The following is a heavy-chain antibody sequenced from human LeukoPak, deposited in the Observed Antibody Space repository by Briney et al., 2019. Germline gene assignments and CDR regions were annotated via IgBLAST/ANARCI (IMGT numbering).Heavy chain of an antibody. V-gene: IGHV1-2*02. J-gene: IGHJ5*02. CDR3: ARDTLEALGVPAAP. D-gene: IGHD2-2*01. Sequence: ASVKVSCKASGYTFTGYYMHWVRQAPGQGLEWMGWINPNSGGTNYAQKFQGRVTMTRDTSISTAYMELSRLRSDDTAVYYCARDTLEALGVPAAPWGQGTLVTVSS. CDR1: GYTFTGYY. CDR2: INPNSGGT.